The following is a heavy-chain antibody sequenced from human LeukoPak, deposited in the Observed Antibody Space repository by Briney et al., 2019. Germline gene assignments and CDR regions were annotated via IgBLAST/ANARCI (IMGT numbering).Heavy chain of an antibody. Sequence: SETLSLTCTVSGGSISNGGYYWSWIRQHPGKGLEWIGYIYYSGSTYYNPSLKSRVTISVDTSKNQFSLKLSSVTAADTAVYYCARDTAIAAAGVGTRWGQGTLVTVSS. CDR2: IYYSGST. D-gene: IGHD6-13*01. CDR3: ARDTAIAAAGVGTR. CDR1: GGSISNGGYY. V-gene: IGHV4-31*03. J-gene: IGHJ4*02.